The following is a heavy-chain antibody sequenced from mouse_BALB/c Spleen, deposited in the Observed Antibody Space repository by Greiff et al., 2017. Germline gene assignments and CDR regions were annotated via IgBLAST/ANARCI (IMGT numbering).Heavy chain of an antibody. D-gene: IGHD1-2*01. J-gene: IGHJ2*01. Sequence: QVQLKQSAAELARPGASVKMSCKASGYTFTSYTMHWVKQRPGQGLEWIGYINPSSGYTEYNQKFKDKTTLTADKSSSTAYMQLSSLTSEDSAVYYCALTTATGYWGQGTTLTVSS. CDR1: GYTFTSYT. CDR3: ALTTATGY. CDR2: INPSSGYT. V-gene: IGHV1-4*02.